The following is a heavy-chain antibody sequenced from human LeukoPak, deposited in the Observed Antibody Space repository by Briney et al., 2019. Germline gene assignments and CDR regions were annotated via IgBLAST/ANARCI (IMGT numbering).Heavy chain of an antibody. CDR3: AKDLRDSRGLGAFDI. CDR1: GFTVSSNY. D-gene: IGHD3-22*01. J-gene: IGHJ3*02. V-gene: IGHV3-53*01. Sequence: GGSLRLSCAASGFTVSSNYMSWVRQAPGKGLEWVSVIYSDGSTYYADSVKGRFTISRDNSKNTLYLQMNSLRAEDTAVYYCAKDLRDSRGLGAFDIWGQGTMVTVSS. CDR2: IYSDGST.